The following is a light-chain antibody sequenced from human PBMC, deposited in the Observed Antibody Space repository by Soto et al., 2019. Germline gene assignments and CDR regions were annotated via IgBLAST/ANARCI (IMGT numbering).Light chain of an antibody. Sequence: EIVLTQSPATLSSFPGDRVTLSCRASQYINTRLAWYQHRPGQAPRLLIYGASTRATGIPARFSGSGSGTDFTLTITSLEPEDFAVYFCHQRYNWPRVTFGQGTRLEIK. V-gene: IGKV3-11*01. CDR3: HQRYNWPRVT. CDR1: QYINTR. J-gene: IGKJ5*01. CDR2: GAS.